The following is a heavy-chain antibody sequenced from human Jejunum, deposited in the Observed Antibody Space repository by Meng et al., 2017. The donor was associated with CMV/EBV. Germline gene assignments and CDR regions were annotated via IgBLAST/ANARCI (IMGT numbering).Heavy chain of an antibody. CDR1: GGSLTTPNYS. V-gene: IGHV4-61*01. D-gene: IGHD3-16*01. Sequence: GGSLTTPNYSWFWIRLPPGKGLEWIGLVEDGGTTRYKPSLVSRVSISVDTSKNQFSLTLNSVTAADTAIYYCARGGWGNWNFEHWGQGKLVTVSS. CDR3: ARGGWGNWNFEH. J-gene: IGHJ4*02. CDR2: VEDGGTT.